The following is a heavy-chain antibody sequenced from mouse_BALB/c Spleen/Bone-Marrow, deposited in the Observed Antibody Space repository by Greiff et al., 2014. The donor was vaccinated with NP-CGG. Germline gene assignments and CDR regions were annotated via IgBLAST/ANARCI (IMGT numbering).Heavy chain of an antibody. V-gene: IGHV1-80*01. J-gene: IGHJ4*01. CDR3: ARGDYDTTYDYALDS. CDR2: IYPGDGDT. Sequence: QVQLQQPGAELVRPGSSVKISCKTSGYAFGSYWMNWVKQRPGQGLEWIGQIYPGDGDTNYNGKFKDKATLTADKSSSTAYMQLSSLTSEESAVFFCARGDYDTTYDYALDSWGQGTSVTVSS. CDR1: GYAFGSYW. D-gene: IGHD5-5*01.